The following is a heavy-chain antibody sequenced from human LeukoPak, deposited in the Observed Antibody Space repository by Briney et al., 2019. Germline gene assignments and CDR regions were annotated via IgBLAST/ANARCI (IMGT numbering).Heavy chain of an antibody. CDR1: GYTFTGYY. CDR3: ARIHPSSGWYGVMYY. J-gene: IGHJ4*02. D-gene: IGHD6-19*01. V-gene: IGHV1-2*02. Sequence: ASVKVSCKASGYTFTGYYMHWVRQAPGQGLEWMGWINPNSGGTNYAQKFQGRVTMTRDTSISTAYMELSRLRSDDTAVYYCARIHPSSGWYGVMYYWGQGTLVTVSS. CDR2: INPNSGGT.